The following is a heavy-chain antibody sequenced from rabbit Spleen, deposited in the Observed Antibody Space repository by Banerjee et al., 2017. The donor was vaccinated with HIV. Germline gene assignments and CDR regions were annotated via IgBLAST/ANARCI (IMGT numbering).Heavy chain of an antibody. CDR3: ARDAGTSFSTYGMDL. CDR2: IYAGSSGIT. CDR1: GFSFNSGYD. Sequence: QSLEESGGGLVKPGASLTLTCKASGFSFNSGYDMCWVRQAPGKGLEWIACIYAGSSGITYSATWAKGRFTVSKTSSTTVTLQMTTLTAADTATYFCARDAGTSFSTYGMDLWGQGPWSPS. V-gene: IGHV1S40*01. J-gene: IGHJ6*01. D-gene: IGHD4-2*01.